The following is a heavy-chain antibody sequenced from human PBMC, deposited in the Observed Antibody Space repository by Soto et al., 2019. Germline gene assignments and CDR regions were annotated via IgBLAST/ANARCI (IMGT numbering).Heavy chain of an antibody. J-gene: IGHJ6*04. CDR2: IIPIFGTA. Sequence: GASVKVSCKASGGTFSSYAISWVRQAPGQGLEWMGGIIPIFGTANYAQKFQGRVTITADESTSTAYMELSSLRSEDTAVYYCASLMEWVGGRNYYYGMDVWGKGTTVTVSS. CDR3: ASLMEWVGGRNYYYGMDV. V-gene: IGHV1-69*13. CDR1: GGTFSSYA. D-gene: IGHD2-8*01.